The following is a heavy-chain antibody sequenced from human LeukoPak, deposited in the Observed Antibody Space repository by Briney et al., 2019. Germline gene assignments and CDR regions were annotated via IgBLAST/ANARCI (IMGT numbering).Heavy chain of an antibody. Sequence: SQTLSLTCTVSGGSISSGSYYWSWIRQPAGRGVEWVGRIYTSGSTNYNPSLKSRVTISVDTSKNQFSLKLSSVTAADTAVYYFARLCRVLIRYYNPGRYYYYHYMDFWGKGTTVTVSS. CDR1: GGSISSGSYY. D-gene: IGHD3-9*01. J-gene: IGHJ6*03. V-gene: IGHV4-61*02. CDR2: IYTSGST. CDR3: ARLCRVLIRYYNPGRYYYYHYMDF.